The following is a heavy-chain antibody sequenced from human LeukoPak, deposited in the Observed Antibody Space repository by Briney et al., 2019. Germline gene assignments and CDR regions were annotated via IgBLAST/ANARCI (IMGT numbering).Heavy chain of an antibody. CDR2: IYYSGST. Sequence: SSETLSLTCTVSGGSISSSSYYWGWIRQPPGKGLEWIGSIYYSGSTSYNPSLKSRVNISVDTSKNQFSLKLSSVTAADTAVYYCARGQDKVWFFDYWGQGTLVTVSS. V-gene: IGHV4-39*07. CDR1: GGSISSSSYY. CDR3: ARGQDKVWFFDY. D-gene: IGHD2-15*01. J-gene: IGHJ4*02.